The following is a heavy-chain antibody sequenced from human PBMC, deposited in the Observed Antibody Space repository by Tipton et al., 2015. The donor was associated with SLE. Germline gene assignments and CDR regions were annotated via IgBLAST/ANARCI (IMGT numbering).Heavy chain of an antibody. Sequence: GSLRLSCAASGFTFSSYGMHWVRQAPGKGLEWVAFIRYDGSNKYYADSVKGRFTISRDNSKNTLYLQMNSLRAEDTAVYYCAKSALTTAPNVWFDPWGQGTLVTVSS. CDR1: GFTFSSYG. V-gene: IGHV3-30*02. D-gene: IGHD4/OR15-4a*01. CDR3: AKSALTTAPNVWFDP. J-gene: IGHJ5*02. CDR2: IRYDGSNK.